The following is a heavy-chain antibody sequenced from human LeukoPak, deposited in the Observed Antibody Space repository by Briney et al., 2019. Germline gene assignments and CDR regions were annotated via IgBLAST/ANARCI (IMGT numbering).Heavy chain of an antibody. CDR2: IWYDGNNK. CDR3: ARDRYSSRLEYFEY. J-gene: IGHJ4*02. V-gene: IGHV3-33*01. CDR1: GFTFSSYG. Sequence: PGRSLRLSCVASGFTFSSYGMPWVRQVPGKGLEWVAVIWYDGNNKYYADSVKGRFTISRDNSKNTLYLQMNSLRAEDTAVYYCARDRYSSRLEYFEYWGQGTLVTVSS. D-gene: IGHD6-13*01.